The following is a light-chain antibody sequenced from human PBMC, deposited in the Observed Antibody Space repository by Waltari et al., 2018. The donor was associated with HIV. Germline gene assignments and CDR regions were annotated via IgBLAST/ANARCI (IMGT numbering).Light chain of an antibody. J-gene: IGKJ1*01. V-gene: IGKV2D-29*01. Sequence: DIVMTQTPVSLSVTPGQPASISCKSSQSLLHSDGKTYLYWYLQRPGQPPQPLMYEVSTRFAGVPDRFSGSGSGTDFTLRISRVEAEDVGVYYCRQTVQLSWTFGQGTKVQIK. CDR2: EVS. CDR3: RQTVQLSWT. CDR1: QSLLHSDGKTY.